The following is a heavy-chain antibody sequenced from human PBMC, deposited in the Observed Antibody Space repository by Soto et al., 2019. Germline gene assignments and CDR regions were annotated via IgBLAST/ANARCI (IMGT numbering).Heavy chain of an antibody. J-gene: IGHJ4*02. CDR3: ARQAVHRSRNFDFDY. CDR2: IYYSGST. D-gene: IGHD6-13*01. Sequence: QVQLQESGPGLVKPSQTLSLTCSVSGDSASSADYHWSWIRQHPGKGLEWIGYIYYSGSTNYNPSLKSRLTISLDTSKNQFSLTLTSVTAADTAVYYCARQAVHRSRNFDFDYGGQGTLVTVSS. V-gene: IGHV4-31*03. CDR1: GDSASSADYH.